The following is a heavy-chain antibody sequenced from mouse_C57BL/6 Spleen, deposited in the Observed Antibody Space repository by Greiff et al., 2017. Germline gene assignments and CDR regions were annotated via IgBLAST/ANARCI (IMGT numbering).Heavy chain of an antibody. Sequence: QVQLQQPGAELVMPGASVKLSCKASGYTFTSYWMRWVKQRPGQGLEWIGEIYPSDSYTNYNQKFKGKSTLTVDKSSSTASMQLSSLTSEDSAVYYCERGRSKVVVDYWGQGTSVTVSS. V-gene: IGHV1-69*01. J-gene: IGHJ4*01. CDR1: GYTFTSYW. CDR2: IYPSDSYT. CDR3: ERGRSKVVVDY. D-gene: IGHD1-1*01.